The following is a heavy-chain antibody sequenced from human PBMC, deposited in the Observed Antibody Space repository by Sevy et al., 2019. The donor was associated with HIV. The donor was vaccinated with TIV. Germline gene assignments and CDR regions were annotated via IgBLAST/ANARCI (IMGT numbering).Heavy chain of an antibody. CDR3: ARTFQEYYYGVDV. V-gene: IGHV4-59*01. Sequence: SEILSLTCTVSGDSISGYYWSWIRQPPGKGLEWIGYIYYSGRTDYSPSLKSRVTISEDTSKNQFSLKLSSVTAADTAMYYCARTFQEYYYGVDVWGQGTTVTVSS. J-gene: IGHJ6*02. D-gene: IGHD3-3*02. CDR2: IYYSGRT. CDR1: GDSISGYY.